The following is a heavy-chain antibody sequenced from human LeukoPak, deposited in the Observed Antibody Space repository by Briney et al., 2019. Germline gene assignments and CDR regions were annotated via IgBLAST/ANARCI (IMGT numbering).Heavy chain of an antibody. V-gene: IGHV3-48*03. CDR3: ASGRISADYVIDY. Sequence: SGGSLRLSCAASGXTFSDYEMNWVRQAPGKGREWLSYISRSGSTKYYADSLKGRFTISRDNAKNSLYLQMNSLRAEDTAVYYCASGRISADYVIDYWGQGTLVTVSS. CDR1: GXTFSDYE. J-gene: IGHJ4*02. D-gene: IGHD4-17*01. CDR2: ISRSGSTK.